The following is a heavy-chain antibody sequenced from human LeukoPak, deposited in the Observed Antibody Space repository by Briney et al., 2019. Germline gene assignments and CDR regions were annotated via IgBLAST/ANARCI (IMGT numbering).Heavy chain of an antibody. CDR2: VRPGDGPT. J-gene: IGHJ4*02. Sequence: PSETLALTCYLYGGSFSGYYWSWIRQSPGKGLEWVSHVRPGDGPTTYAESVKGRFTVSRDNSKNTVSLQMNSLRVEDTAVYYCTRDHITSWQIDFWGQGTMVTVSS. CDR1: GGSFSGYY. D-gene: IGHD2-2*01. V-gene: IGHV3-23*01. CDR3: TRDHITSWQIDF.